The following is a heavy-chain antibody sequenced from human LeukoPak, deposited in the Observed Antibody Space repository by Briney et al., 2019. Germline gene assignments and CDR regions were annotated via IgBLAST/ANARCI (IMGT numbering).Heavy chain of an antibody. V-gene: IGHV1-2*02. CDR3: ATVRDIVVGGGPYYFDY. J-gene: IGHJ4*02. D-gene: IGHD2-15*01. CDR2: INPHNGDT. Sequence: VSVKVSCKASGYTFIGYYLHWVQQAPGQGLEWMGWINPHNGDTNYAQKFQGRVTMARDTSITTAYMELSRLKSDDTAVYYCATVRDIVVGGGPYYFDYWGQGTLVTVSS. CDR1: GYTFIGYY.